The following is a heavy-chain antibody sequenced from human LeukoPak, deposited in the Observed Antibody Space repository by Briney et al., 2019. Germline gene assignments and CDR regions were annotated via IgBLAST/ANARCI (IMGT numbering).Heavy chain of an antibody. D-gene: IGHD3-9*01. J-gene: IGHJ4*02. CDR3: ARATGWGILTGYYRRFDS. CDR2: INHSGST. V-gene: IGHV4-34*01. Sequence: SETLSLTCAVYGGSFSGYHWSWIRQPPGKGLEWIGEINHSGSTNYNSSLESRVTISVDTSKNHFSLKLDSVTAADTAVYYCARATGWGILTGYYRRFDSWGQGTQVTVSS. CDR1: GGSFSGYH.